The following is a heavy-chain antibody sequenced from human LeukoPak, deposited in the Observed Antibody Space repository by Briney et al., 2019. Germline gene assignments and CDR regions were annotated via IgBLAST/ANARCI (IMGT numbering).Heavy chain of an antibody. V-gene: IGHV3-7*01. Sequence: PGGSLRLSCAATGFSFSSYWMTWVRQAPGGGLEWVANIKEDGSDKYYVDSEKGRFSISRDNAKNSLYLQMNSLRAEDTAVYYCARYKGYLAFDYWGQGTLVSVSS. D-gene: IGHD2-15*01. J-gene: IGHJ4*02. CDR3: ARYKGYLAFDY. CDR2: IKEDGSDK. CDR1: GFSFSSYW.